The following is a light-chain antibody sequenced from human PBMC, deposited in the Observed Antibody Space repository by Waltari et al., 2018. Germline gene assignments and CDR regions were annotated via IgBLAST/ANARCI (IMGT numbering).Light chain of an antibody. CDR3: AVWDVSLSAPV. J-gene: IGLJ3*02. CDR2: TND. V-gene: IGLV1-44*01. Sequence: QSVLTQPPSASGTPGQRVTISCSGSSSNIGSKNVNWYQQVPGTAPKLLNYTNDQGPSGVPDRFSGSKSGTSASLAISGLQSDDEADYYCAVWDVSLSAPVFGGGTKVTVL. CDR1: SSNIGSKN.